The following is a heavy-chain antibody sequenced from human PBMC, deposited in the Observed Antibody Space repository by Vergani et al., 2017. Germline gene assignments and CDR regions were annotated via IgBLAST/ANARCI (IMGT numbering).Heavy chain of an antibody. Sequence: QVQLQESGPGLVKPSQTLSLTCTVSGGSISSGGYYWSWIRQHPGKGLEWSGYIYYSGSTYYNPSLKSRVTISVDTSKNQFSLKLSSVTAADTAVYYCARAEYYDFWSGYYRGWYFDYWGQGTLVTVSS. CDR2: IYYSGST. V-gene: IGHV4-31*03. CDR3: ARAEYYDFWSGYYRGWYFDY. CDR1: GGSISSGGYY. J-gene: IGHJ4*02. D-gene: IGHD3-3*01.